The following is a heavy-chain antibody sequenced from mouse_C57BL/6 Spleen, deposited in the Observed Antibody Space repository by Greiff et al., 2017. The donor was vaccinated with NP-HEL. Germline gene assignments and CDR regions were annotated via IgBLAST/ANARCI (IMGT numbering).Heavy chain of an antibody. CDR1: GYAFSSYW. J-gene: IGHJ3*01. D-gene: IGHD2-5*01. CDR3: ARSRYSKHEGFAY. CDR2: IYPGDGDT. Sequence: QVQLQQSGAELVKPGASVKISCKASGYAFSSYWMNWVKQRPGKGLEWIGQIYPGDGDTNYNGKFKGKATLTADKSSSTAYMQLSSLTSEDSAVYFCARSRYSKHEGFAYWGQGTLVTVSA. V-gene: IGHV1-80*01.